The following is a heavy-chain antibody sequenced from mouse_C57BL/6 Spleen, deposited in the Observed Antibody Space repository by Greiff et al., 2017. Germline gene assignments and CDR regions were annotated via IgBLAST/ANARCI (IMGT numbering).Heavy chain of an antibody. J-gene: IGHJ2*01. D-gene: IGHD2-3*01. CDR1: GYTFTSYW. CDR2: IHPNSGST. CDR3: ARYDDGYYGGFDY. V-gene: IGHV1-64*01. Sequence: QVQLQQPGAELVKPGASVKLSCKASGYTFTSYWMHWVKQRPGQGLEWIGMIHPNSGSTNYNEKFKSKATLTVDKSSSTAYMQLSSLTSEDSAVYYCARYDDGYYGGFDYWGQGTTLTVSS.